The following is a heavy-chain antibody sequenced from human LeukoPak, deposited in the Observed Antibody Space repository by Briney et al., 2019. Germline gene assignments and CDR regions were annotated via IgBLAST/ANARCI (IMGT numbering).Heavy chain of an antibody. CDR3: ARESITMVRGVFDY. V-gene: IGHV3-33*01. Sequence: GGSLRLSCAASGFTFSSYGMHWVRQAPGKGLEWVAVIWYDGSNKYYADSVKGRFTISRDNSKNTLYLQTNSLRAEDTAVYYCARESITMVRGVFDYWGQGTLVTVSS. D-gene: IGHD3-10*01. CDR1: GFTFSSYG. CDR2: IWYDGSNK. J-gene: IGHJ4*02.